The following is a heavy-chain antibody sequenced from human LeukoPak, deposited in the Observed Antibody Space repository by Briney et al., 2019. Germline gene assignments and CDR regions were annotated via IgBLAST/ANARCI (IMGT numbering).Heavy chain of an antibody. Sequence: PGGSLRLSCAASGFTFSSYAMHWVRQAPGKGLEWVAVISYDGSNKYYADSVKGRFTISRDNSKNTLYLQMNSQRAEDTAVYYCARVGSQPYWGQGTLVTVSS. CDR3: ARVGSQPY. CDR2: ISYDGSNK. V-gene: IGHV3-30-3*01. J-gene: IGHJ4*02. D-gene: IGHD3-16*01. CDR1: GFTFSSYA.